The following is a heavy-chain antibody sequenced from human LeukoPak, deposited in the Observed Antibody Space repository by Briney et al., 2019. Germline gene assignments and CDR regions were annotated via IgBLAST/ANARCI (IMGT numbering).Heavy chain of an antibody. CDR2: IKQDGSEK. CDR3: ARAASYKFDP. CDR1: GFTFSSYW. J-gene: IGHJ5*02. V-gene: IGHV3-7*03. Sequence: PGGSLRLSCAASGFTFSSYWMSWVRQAPGKGLEWVGNIKQDGSEKYYVASLKYRFTISRDNAKNLLYLQMNSLRAEDTAVYYCARAASYKFDPWGQGTLVTVSS. D-gene: IGHD3-10*01.